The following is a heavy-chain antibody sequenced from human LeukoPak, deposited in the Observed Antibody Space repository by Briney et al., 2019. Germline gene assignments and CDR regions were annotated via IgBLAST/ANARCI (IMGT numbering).Heavy chain of an antibody. D-gene: IGHD3-10*01. CDR1: GASITSSNYY. Sequence: SETLSLTCTVSGASITSSNYYWGWIRQPPGKGLEWIGTIYYSGSTYYNPTLKSRVTISLDTSKNQFSLNLMSVTAADTAVYYCARDVSESDAFDVWGQGTMVTVSS. V-gene: IGHV4-39*07. CDR2: IYYSGST. CDR3: ARDVSESDAFDV. J-gene: IGHJ3*01.